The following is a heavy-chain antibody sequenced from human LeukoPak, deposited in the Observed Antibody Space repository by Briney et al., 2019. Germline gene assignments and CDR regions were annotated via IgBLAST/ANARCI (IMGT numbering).Heavy chain of an antibody. Sequence: SETLSLTCAVSGGSISSGGYSWSWIRQPPGKGLEWIGYIYHSGSTYYNPSLKSRVTISVDTSKNQFSLKLSSVTAADTAVYYCARGNVTVAGGAFDYWGQGTLVTVSS. CDR2: IYHSGST. V-gene: IGHV4-30-2*01. CDR3: ARGNVTVAGGAFDY. CDR1: GGSISSGGYS. D-gene: IGHD6-19*01. J-gene: IGHJ4*02.